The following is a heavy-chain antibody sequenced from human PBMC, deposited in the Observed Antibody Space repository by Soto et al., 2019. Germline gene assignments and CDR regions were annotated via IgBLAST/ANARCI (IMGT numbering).Heavy chain of an antibody. Sequence: EVQLLESGGGLVQPGGSLRLSCAASGFTFGSYAMIWVRQATGKGLGWVSTISSSGDSTYYADSVKGRFTVSRDNSMNTLYMQMNSLRADDTAVYYCAKSDTDLSYGFDPWGQGTLVTVSS. J-gene: IGHJ5*02. CDR3: AKSDTDLSYGFDP. D-gene: IGHD5-18*01. V-gene: IGHV3-23*01. CDR2: ISSSGDST. CDR1: GFTFGSYA.